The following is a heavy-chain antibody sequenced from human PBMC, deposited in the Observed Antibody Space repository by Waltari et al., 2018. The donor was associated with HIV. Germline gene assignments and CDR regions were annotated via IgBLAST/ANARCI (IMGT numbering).Heavy chain of an antibody. V-gene: IGHV4-59*02. D-gene: IGHD3-3*01. CDR3: ARGGTIFGVAGLDC. CDR1: GGSVSSYH. Sequence: QVQLQESGPGLVKPSATLSLICNVSGGSVSSYHWSWIRQTPGKGLEWIGNIFHTGSSNLNPSLQGRFTIFIDTAKNQFFLRLISVTAADTALYYCARGGTIFGVAGLDCWGPGTMVTVSS. CDR2: IFHTGSS. J-gene: IGHJ4*02.